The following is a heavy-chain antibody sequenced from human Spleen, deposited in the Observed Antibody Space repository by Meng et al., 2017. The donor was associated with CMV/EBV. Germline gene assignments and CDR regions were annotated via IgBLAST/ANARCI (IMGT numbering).Heavy chain of an antibody. CDR1: RDSMSSYGYN. CDR2: IHSTGSS. Sequence: SRDSMSSYGYNWSWIRQPPGEGLEWIGYIHSTGSSYYNPSLKGRIAISIDTSRNQFSLELTSVTAADTAIYYCARVGDPSVPYYFDFWGPGTLVTVSS. CDR3: ARVGDPSVPYYFDF. V-gene: IGHV4-30-4*08. J-gene: IGHJ4*02. D-gene: IGHD3-16*01.